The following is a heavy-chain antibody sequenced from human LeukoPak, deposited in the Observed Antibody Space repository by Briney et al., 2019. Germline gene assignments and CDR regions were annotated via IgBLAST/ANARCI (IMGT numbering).Heavy chain of an antibody. V-gene: IGHV1-18*01. J-gene: IGHJ3*02. CDR3: AGSSYLYDSSGSQSDAFDI. Sequence: GASVKVSCKASGCTFTSYGISRVRQAPGQGLEWMGWISAYNGNTNYAQKLQGRVTMTTDTSTSTAYMELRSLRSDDTAAYYCAGSSYLYDSSGSQSDAFDIWGQGTMVSVSS. CDR2: ISAYNGNT. D-gene: IGHD3-22*01. CDR1: GCTFTSYG.